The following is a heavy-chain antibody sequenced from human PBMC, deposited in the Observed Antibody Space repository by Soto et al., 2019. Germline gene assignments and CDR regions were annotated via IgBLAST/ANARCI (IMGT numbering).Heavy chain of an antibody. D-gene: IGHD3-10*01. Sequence: SETLSLTCTVSGGSISSYYWSWIRQPPGKGLEWIGYIYYSGNTNYNPSPKSRVTISVDTSKNQFSLKLSSVTAADTAVYYCARVWGGAFDIWGQGTMVTVSS. V-gene: IGHV4-59*01. CDR3: ARVWGGAFDI. J-gene: IGHJ3*02. CDR1: GGSISSYY. CDR2: IYYSGNT.